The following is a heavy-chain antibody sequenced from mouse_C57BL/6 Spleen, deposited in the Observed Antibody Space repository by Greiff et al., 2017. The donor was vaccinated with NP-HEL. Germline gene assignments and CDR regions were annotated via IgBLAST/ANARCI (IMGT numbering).Heavy chain of an antibody. D-gene: IGHD2-4*01. J-gene: IGHJ2*01. CDR1: GFTFSSYA. Sequence: EVKLLESGGGLVKPGGSLKLSCAASGFTFSSYAMYWVRQTPEQRLEWVATISDGGSYTYYPDNVKGRFTISRDNAKNNLYLQMSQLKSEGTAMYDRARGPPSTIITGGYLDYWGQGTTLTVSS. V-gene: IGHV5-4*03. CDR3: ARGPPSTIITGGYLDY. CDR2: ISDGGSYT.